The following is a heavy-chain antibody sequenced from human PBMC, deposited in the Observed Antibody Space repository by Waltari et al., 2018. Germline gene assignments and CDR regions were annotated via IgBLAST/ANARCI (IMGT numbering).Heavy chain of an antibody. CDR2: INPSGGST. J-gene: IGHJ4*02. CDR3: ARAHDCGGDCYFSPFDY. Sequence: QVQLVQSGAEVKKPGASVKVSCKASGYTFTSYYMHWVRQAPGQGLEWMGIINPSGGSTSYAQKFQGRVTMTRDTSTSTVYMELSSLRSEDTAVYYCARAHDCGGDCYFSPFDYWGQGTLVTVSS. D-gene: IGHD2-21*02. CDR1: GYTFTSYY. V-gene: IGHV1-46*03.